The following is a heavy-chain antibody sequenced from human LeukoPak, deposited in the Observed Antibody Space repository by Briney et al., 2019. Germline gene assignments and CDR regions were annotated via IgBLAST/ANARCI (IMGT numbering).Heavy chain of an antibody. V-gene: IGHV4-39*07. CDR3: ARDVPTGRFDY. Sequence: SETLSLTCTVPGGSISSSGYYWGWIRQPPGKGLEWIGSIYYSGSTYYNPSLKSRVTISVDTSKNQFSLKLSSVTAADTAVYYCARDVPTGRFDYWGQGTLVPVS. CDR2: IYYSGST. CDR1: GGSISSSGYY. J-gene: IGHJ4*02.